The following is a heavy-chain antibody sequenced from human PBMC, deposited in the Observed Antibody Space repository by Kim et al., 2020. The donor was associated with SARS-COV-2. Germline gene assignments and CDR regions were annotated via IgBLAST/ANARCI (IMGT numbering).Heavy chain of an antibody. CDR2: ISYDGSNK. J-gene: IGHJ4*02. V-gene: IGHV3-30*18. CDR3: AKDLDFNSMNGDFDY. D-gene: IGHD3-3*02. Sequence: GGSLRLSCAASGFTFSSYGMHWVRQAPGKGLEWVAVISYDGSNKYYADSVKGRFTISRDNSKNTLYLQMNSLRAEDTAVYYCAKDLDFNSMNGDFDYWGQGTLVTVSS. CDR1: GFTFSSYG.